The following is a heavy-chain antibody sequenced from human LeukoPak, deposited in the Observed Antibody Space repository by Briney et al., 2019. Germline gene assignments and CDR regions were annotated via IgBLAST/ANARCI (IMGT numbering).Heavy chain of an antibody. V-gene: IGHV4-39*07. CDR1: GGSISSSSYY. Sequence: SETLSLTCTVSGGSISSSSYYWGWIRQPPGKGLEWIGSIYYSGSTYYNPSLKSRVTISVDTSKNQFSLKLSSVTAADTAVYYCAKDSTGYSSNTPDYWGQGTLVTVSS. J-gene: IGHJ4*02. D-gene: IGHD6-13*01. CDR3: AKDSTGYSSNTPDY. CDR2: IYYSGST.